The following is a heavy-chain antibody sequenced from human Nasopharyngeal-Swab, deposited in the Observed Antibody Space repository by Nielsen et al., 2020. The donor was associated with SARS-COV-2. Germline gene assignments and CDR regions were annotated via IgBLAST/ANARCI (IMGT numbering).Heavy chain of an antibody. CDR3: AKDKDLSSGWNWFDP. V-gene: IGHV3-30*02. Sequence: GESLKISCAASGFTFSSYGMHWVRQAPGQGLEWVAVIWYNGSNKYYADSVKGRFTISRDNSKNTLYLQMNSLRAEDTAVYYCAKDKDLSSGWNWFDPWGQGTLVTVSS. D-gene: IGHD6-19*01. CDR2: IWYNGSNK. J-gene: IGHJ5*02. CDR1: GFTFSSYG.